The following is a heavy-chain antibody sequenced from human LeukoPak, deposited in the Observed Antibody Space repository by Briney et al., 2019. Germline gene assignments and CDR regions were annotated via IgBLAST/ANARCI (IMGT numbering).Heavy chain of an antibody. Sequence: PGGSLRLSCAASGFTFDDYAMHGVRQAPGKGLEWVSLISGDGGSTYYADSVKGRFTISRDNSKNSLYLQMNSLRTEDTALYYCAKDIWALNWFDPWGQGTLVTVSS. V-gene: IGHV3-43*02. CDR2: ISGDGGST. J-gene: IGHJ5*02. CDR3: AKDIWALNWFDP. CDR1: GFTFDDYA. D-gene: IGHD3-16*01.